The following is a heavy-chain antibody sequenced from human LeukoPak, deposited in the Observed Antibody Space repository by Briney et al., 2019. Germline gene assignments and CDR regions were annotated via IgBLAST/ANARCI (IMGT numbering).Heavy chain of an antibody. CDR3: TGFSGGVISSGYYFDY. CDR1: GFIFSGSA. D-gene: IGHD3-10*01. J-gene: IGHJ4*02. Sequence: PGGSLRLSCAASGFIFSGSAMHWVCQASGKGLEWVGRIRSKANSYATVYAASVKGRFTISRDDSKNTSYLQMNSLKTEDTAVYYCTGFSGGVISSGYYFDYWGQGTLVSVSS. V-gene: IGHV3-73*01. CDR2: IRSKANSYAT.